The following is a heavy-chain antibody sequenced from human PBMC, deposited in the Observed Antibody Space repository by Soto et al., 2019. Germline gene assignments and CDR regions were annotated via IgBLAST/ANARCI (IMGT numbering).Heavy chain of an antibody. CDR1: GLTCGSYG. CDR3: ARDRGYSYGYFDY. Sequence: GGLLRLWWGAAGLTCGSYGMHWVRQAPGKGLEWVAVISYDGSNKYYADSVKGRFTISRDNSKNTLYLQMNSLRAEDTAVYYCARDRGYSYGYFDYWGQGTLVIVSS. CDR2: ISYDGSNK. D-gene: IGHD5-18*01. J-gene: IGHJ4*02. V-gene: IGHV3-30-3*01.